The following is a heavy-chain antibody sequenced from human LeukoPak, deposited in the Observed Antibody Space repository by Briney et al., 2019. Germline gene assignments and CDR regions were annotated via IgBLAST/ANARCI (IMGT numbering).Heavy chain of an antibody. J-gene: IGHJ4*02. V-gene: IGHV1-18*01. CDR1: GYTFINYA. CDR2: ISAYNGNT. CDR3: ARVGFYDSSGYLHYYFDY. Sequence: ASVKVSCKASGYTFINYAFSWVRQAPGRGLEWMGWISAYNGNTNYAQKLQGRVTMTTDTSTSTAYMELRSLRSDDTAVYYCARVGFYDSSGYLHYYFDYWGQGTLVTVSS. D-gene: IGHD3-22*01.